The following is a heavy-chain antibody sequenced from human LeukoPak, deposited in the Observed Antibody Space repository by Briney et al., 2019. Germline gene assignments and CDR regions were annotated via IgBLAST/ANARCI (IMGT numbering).Heavy chain of an antibody. CDR3: AMDPNGDDLGAFDF. J-gene: IGHJ3*01. V-gene: IGHV3-23*01. CDR2: ISGGGDTT. CDR1: GFTFSNYG. Sequence: GGSLRLSCAGSGFTFSNYGMTWVRQAPGKGLEWVSAISGGGDTTPYGESVKGWFTVSRDNAKTTLYLERTSRKAEDAAVYFRAMDPNGDDLGAFDFWGQGTLVTVSS. D-gene: IGHD2-21*02.